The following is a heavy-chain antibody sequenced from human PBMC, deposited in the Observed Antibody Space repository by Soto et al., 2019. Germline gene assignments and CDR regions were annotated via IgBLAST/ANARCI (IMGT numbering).Heavy chain of an antibody. CDR1: GFTLSSYS. D-gene: IGHD2-15*01. CDR3: ARDGCSGSNCLNWFDP. CDR2: ISSSSTTK. J-gene: IGHJ5*02. Sequence: GGSLRLSCAASGFTLSSYSMNRVRQAPGKGLEWVSYISSSSTTKYYADSVKGRFTISRDNAKNSLYLQMNSLRAEDTAVYYCARDGCSGSNCLNWFDPWGQGTLVTVSS. V-gene: IGHV3-48*01.